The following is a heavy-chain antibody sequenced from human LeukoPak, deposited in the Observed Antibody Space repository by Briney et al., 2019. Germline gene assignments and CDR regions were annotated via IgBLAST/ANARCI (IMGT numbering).Heavy chain of an antibody. CDR3: ARVAGRYTNYFDY. V-gene: IGHV4-59*01. Sequence: NPSETLSLTCTVSGGSISSYYWSWIRQPPGKGLEWIGYIYYSGSTNYNPSLKSRVTISVDTSKNQFSLKLSSVTAADTAVYYCARVAGRYTNYFDYWGQGTLVTASS. CDR2: IYYSGST. J-gene: IGHJ4*02. D-gene: IGHD1-1*01. CDR1: GGSISSYY.